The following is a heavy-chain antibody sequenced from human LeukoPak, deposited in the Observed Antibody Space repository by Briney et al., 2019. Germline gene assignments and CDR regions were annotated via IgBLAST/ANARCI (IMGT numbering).Heavy chain of an antibody. D-gene: IGHD1-26*01. J-gene: IGHJ4*02. CDR2: INNSGST. V-gene: IGHV4-34*01. CDR1: GGSFSGYY. CDR3: ASLGGGRTSPYYFDY. Sequence: PSETLSLTCVVYGGSFSGYYWSWIRQPPGKGLEWIGEINNSGSTNYNPSLKSRVTISVDTSKNQFSLKLSSVTAADTAVYYCASLGGGRTSPYYFDYWGQGTLVTVSS.